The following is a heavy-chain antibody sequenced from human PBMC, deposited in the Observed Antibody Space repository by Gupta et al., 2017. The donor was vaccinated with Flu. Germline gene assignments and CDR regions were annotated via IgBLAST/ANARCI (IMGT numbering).Heavy chain of an antibody. V-gene: IGHV1-69*01. Sequence: QVQLVQSGAEVKKPGSSVKVSCKASGGPFSSQAISWVRQAPGQGLEWMGGIMGMFKTTKYAQKFQGRVTITADEMGSTAYMELSRLTSEDTAVYYCARSPYYYLEGWLDPWGQGTLVTVSS. CDR2: IMGMFKTT. CDR3: ARSPYYYLEGWLDP. CDR1: GGPFSSQA. J-gene: IGHJ5*02. D-gene: IGHD3-10*01.